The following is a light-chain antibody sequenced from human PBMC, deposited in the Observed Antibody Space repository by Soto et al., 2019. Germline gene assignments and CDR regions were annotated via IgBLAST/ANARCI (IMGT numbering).Light chain of an antibody. CDR2: DAS. CDR1: QSVSSY. Sequence: EIVLTQSPATLSLSPGERAILSCRASQSVSSYLAWYQQKPGQAPRLLIYDASNGATGIPARFSGSGSATEFTHPISCLEPDDFAFYYRQQRSNWPPVTFGQWTKLEIK. J-gene: IGKJ2*01. CDR3: QQRSNWPPVT. V-gene: IGKV3-11*01.